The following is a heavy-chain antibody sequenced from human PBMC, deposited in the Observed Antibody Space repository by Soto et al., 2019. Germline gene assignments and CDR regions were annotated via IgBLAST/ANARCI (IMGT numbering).Heavy chain of an antibody. CDR3: TTGDGYDYGMDV. D-gene: IGHD2-15*01. V-gene: IGHV3-15*04. J-gene: IGHJ6*02. CDR1: GFTFNNAW. CDR2: IESKTDGQTT. Sequence: EVQLVESGGGLVEPGGSLRLSCAASGFTFNNAWMTWVRQAPEKGLEWVGRIESKTDGQTTDYAASVKGRFTISRDDSTDTLYLQMSNMKTEDTAVYSCTTGDGYDYGMDVWGQGTTVTVSS.